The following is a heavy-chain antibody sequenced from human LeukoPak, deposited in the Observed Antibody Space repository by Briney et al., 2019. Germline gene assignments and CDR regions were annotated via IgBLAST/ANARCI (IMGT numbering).Heavy chain of an antibody. J-gene: IGHJ4*02. CDR1: GGSISSGSYY. CDR3: ARGGGYCSGGSCYSFDY. Sequence: PSETLSLTCTVSGGSISSGSYYWGWIRQPPGKGLEWIGSIYHSGSTYYNPSLKSRVTMSVDTSKNEFSLKLSSVTAADTAVYYCARGGGYCSGGSCYSFDYWGQGTLVTVSS. CDR2: IYHSGST. V-gene: IGHV4-39*07. D-gene: IGHD2-15*01.